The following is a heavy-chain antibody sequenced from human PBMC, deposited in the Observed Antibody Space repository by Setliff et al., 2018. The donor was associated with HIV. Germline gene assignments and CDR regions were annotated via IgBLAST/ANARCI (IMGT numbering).Heavy chain of an antibody. J-gene: IGHJ3*02. CDR1: GGSFSGYY. CDR3: ARRGGYTYYYDSSGYHRGPNDAFDI. V-gene: IGHV4-34*01. Sequence: LSLTCAVYGGSFSGYYWSWIRQPPGKGLEWIGEINHSGSTNYNPSLKSRVTISVDTSKNQFSLKLSSVTAADTAVYYCARRGGYTYYYDSSGYHRGPNDAFDIWGQGTTVTVSS. D-gene: IGHD3-22*01. CDR2: INHSGST.